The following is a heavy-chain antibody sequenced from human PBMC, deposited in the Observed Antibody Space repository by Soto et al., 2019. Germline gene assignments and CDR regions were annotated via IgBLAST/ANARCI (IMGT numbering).Heavy chain of an antibody. CDR1: GFSLSTSGVG. J-gene: IGHJ4*02. CDR3: ARLPAMAGLFDY. Sequence: SGPTLGNPTQTLTLACTFSGFSLSTSGVGVGWIRQPPGKALEWLALIYWDDDKYYSPSLKSRLTISKDTSKNQVVLTMTNMDPVDTATYYCARLPAMAGLFDYRGQGPLVTVSS. D-gene: IGHD5-18*01. CDR2: IYWDDDK. V-gene: IGHV2-5*02.